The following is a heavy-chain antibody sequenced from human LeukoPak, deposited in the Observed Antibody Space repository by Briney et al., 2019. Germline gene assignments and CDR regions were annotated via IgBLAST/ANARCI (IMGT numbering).Heavy chain of an antibody. V-gene: IGHV3-74*01. CDR3: ASRAIYGDRALDY. J-gene: IGHJ4*02. CDR1: GFTFNTYW. CDR2: INADGSST. D-gene: IGHD4-17*01. Sequence: GGSLRLSCAASGFTFNTYWMQWVRHAPGKGLVWVSRINADGSSTSYADSVKGRFTISRDNARNTVYLQMNSLRAEDTAVYYCASRAIYGDRALDYWGQGTLVTVSS.